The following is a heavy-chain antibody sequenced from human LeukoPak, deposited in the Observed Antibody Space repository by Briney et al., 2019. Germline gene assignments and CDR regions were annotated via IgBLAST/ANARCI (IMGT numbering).Heavy chain of an antibody. CDR1: GGSISSGDYY. J-gene: IGHJ4*02. V-gene: IGHV4-30-4*08. CDR3: ARQNYDSSGYYY. CDR2: IYYSGST. Sequence: PSETLSLTCTVSGGSISSGDYYWSWIRQPPGKGLEWIGYIYYSGSTYYNPSLKSRVTISVDTSKNQFSLKLSSVTAADTAVYYCARQNYDSSGYYYWGQGTLVTVSS. D-gene: IGHD3-22*01.